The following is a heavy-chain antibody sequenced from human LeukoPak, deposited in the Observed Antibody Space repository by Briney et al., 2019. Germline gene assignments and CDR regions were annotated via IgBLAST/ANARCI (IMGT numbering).Heavy chain of an antibody. D-gene: IGHD6-19*01. Sequence: GGSLRLSCAASGSTFSSYAMSWVRQAPGKGLEWVSAISGSGGSTYHADSVKGRFTISRDNSKNTLYLQMNSLRAEDTAVYYCAKGSEWLVLYDYWGQGTLVTVSS. V-gene: IGHV3-23*01. J-gene: IGHJ4*02. CDR1: GSTFSSYA. CDR3: AKGSEWLVLYDY. CDR2: ISGSGGST.